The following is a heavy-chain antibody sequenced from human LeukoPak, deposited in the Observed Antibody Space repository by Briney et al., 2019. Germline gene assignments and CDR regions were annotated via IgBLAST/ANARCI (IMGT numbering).Heavy chain of an antibody. CDR2: IYYSGST. CDR3: ARVINYYGSGSYFLFDY. V-gene: IGHV4-59*01. J-gene: IGHJ4*02. Sequence: PSETLSLTCTVSGGSISSYYWSWIRQPPGKGLEWIGYIYYSGSTNYNPSLKSRVTISVDTSKNRFSLKLSSVTAADTAVYYCARVINYYGSGSYFLFDYWGQGTLVTVSS. D-gene: IGHD3-10*01. CDR1: GGSISSYY.